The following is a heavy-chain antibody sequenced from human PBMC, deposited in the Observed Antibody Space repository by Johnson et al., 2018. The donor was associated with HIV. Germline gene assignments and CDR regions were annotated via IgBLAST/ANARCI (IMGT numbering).Heavy chain of an antibody. D-gene: IGHD3-22*01. Sequence: QVQLVESGGGVVQPGRSLRLSCAASGFTFSSYGMHWVRQAPGKGLEWVAVISYDGSNKYYADSVKGRFTISRANSKNTLYLQMNSLRAEYTAVYYCAREYYDSSGYYYGGVSAFDIWGQGTMVTVSS. CDR2: ISYDGSNK. J-gene: IGHJ3*02. CDR1: GFTFSSYG. V-gene: IGHV3-30*03. CDR3: AREYYDSSGYYYGGVSAFDI.